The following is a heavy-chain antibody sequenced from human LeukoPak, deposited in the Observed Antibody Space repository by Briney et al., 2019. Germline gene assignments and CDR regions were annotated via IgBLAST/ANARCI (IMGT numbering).Heavy chain of an antibody. Sequence: ASVKVSCKASGYTFTSYDINWVRQATGQGLEWMGWMNPNSGNTGYAQKFQGRVTMTRNTSISTAYMELSSLRSEDTAVYYCAITVAGTVGNDYWGQGTLVTVSS. CDR1: GYTFTSYD. D-gene: IGHD6-19*01. CDR2: MNPNSGNT. V-gene: IGHV1-8*01. CDR3: AITVAGTVGNDY. J-gene: IGHJ4*02.